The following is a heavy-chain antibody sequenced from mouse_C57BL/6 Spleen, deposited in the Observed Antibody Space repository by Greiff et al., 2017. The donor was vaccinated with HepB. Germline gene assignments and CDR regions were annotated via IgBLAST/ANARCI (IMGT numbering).Heavy chain of an antibody. CDR1: GYTFTSYW. CDR3: ARRDYYGSSYPFAY. J-gene: IGHJ3*01. D-gene: IGHD1-1*01. CDR2: IDPSDSYT. V-gene: IGHV1-50*01. Sequence: VQLQQPGAELVKPGASVKLSCKASGYTFTSYWMQWVKQRPGQGLEWIGEIDPSDSYTNYNQKFKGKATLTVDTSSSTAYMQLSSLTSEDSAVYYCARRDYYGSSYPFAYWGQGTLVTVSA.